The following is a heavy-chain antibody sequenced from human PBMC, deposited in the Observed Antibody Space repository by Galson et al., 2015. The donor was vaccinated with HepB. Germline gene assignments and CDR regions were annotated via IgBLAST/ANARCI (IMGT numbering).Heavy chain of an antibody. Sequence: SVKVSCKASGYPFSNYGITWVRQAPGLGLEWMGWISAYNGNTNYAQKLQGRVTLTTDTSTSTAYMEMRSLTSDDTAVYYCAKVPGVVMIPPAILGFDPWGQGTLVIVSS. CDR1: GYPFSNYG. CDR2: ISAYNGNT. J-gene: IGHJ5*02. CDR3: AKVPGVVMIPPAILGFDP. V-gene: IGHV1-18*04. D-gene: IGHD2-2*01.